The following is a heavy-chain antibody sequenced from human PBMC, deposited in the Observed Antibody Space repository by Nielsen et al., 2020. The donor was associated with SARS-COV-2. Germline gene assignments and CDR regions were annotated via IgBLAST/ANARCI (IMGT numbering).Heavy chain of an antibody. J-gene: IGHJ2*01. V-gene: IGHV3-74*01. D-gene: IGHD3-10*01. CDR1: GFTFSDYW. CDR2: IKDDGSST. Sequence: SCASSGFTFSDYWMHWVRQAPGKGLVWVSHIKDDGSSTTYADSVKGRFTISRDNAKNSLYLQMNSLRAEDTAVYYCATCRGPYWYFDLWGRGTLVTVSS. CDR3: ATCRGPYWYFDL.